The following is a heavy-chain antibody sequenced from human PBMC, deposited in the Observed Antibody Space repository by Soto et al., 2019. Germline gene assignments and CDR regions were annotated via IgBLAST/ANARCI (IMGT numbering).Heavy chain of an antibody. Sequence: SETLSLTCTVSGGSISSSSYYWGWIRQPPGKGLEWIGSIYYSGSTYYNPSLKSRVTISVDTSKNQFSLKLSSVTAADTAVYYCARAPEVVVAATVSNWFDPWGQGTLVTVSS. CDR3: ARAPEVVVAATVSNWFDP. CDR1: GGSISSSSYY. D-gene: IGHD2-15*01. CDR2: IYYSGST. J-gene: IGHJ5*02. V-gene: IGHV4-39*01.